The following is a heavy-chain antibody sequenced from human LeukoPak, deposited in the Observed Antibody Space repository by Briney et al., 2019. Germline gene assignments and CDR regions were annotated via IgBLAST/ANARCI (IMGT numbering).Heavy chain of an antibody. CDR1: GFTFSSYS. CDR3: AKDSSPSDYYYYMDV. V-gene: IGHV3-21*01. D-gene: IGHD6-6*01. J-gene: IGHJ6*03. CDR2: ISSSSSYI. Sequence: GGSLRLSCAASGFTFSSYSMNWVRQAPGKGLEWVSSISSSSSYIYYADSVKGRFTISRDNAKNSLYLQMNSLRAEDTAVYYCAKDSSPSDYYYYMDVWGKGTTVTVSS.